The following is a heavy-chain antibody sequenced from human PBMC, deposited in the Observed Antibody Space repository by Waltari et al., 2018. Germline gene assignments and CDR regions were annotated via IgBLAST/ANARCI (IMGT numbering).Heavy chain of an antibody. CDR1: GYTFISYD. CDR2: INPNTGAA. J-gene: IGHJ3*01. V-gene: IGHV1-8*01. Sequence: QVQLVQSGAEVKKPGASVRVSCKASGYTFISYDSNWVRQAPGKGLEWLGWINPNTGAARFAQNFQDRVTMTRSTSETTAYMEISDLTSHDTAVYYCARGDNWNDRLDFWGQGTKVTVSS. D-gene: IGHD1-1*01. CDR3: ARGDNWNDRLDF.